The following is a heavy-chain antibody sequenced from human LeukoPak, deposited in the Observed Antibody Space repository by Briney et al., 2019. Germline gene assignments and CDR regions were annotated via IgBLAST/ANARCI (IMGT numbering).Heavy chain of an antibody. CDR3: ASSPGYSSGVGGEEYYYYMDV. J-gene: IGHJ6*03. CDR1: GGSIGSYY. V-gene: IGHV4-4*07. CDR2: IYTSGST. Sequence: SETLSLTCTVSGGSIGSYYWSWIRQPAGKGLEWIGRIYTSGSTNYNPSLKSRVTMSVDTSKNQFSLKLSSVTAADTAVYYCASSPGYSSGVGGEEYYYYMDVWGKGTTVTVSS. D-gene: IGHD6-19*01.